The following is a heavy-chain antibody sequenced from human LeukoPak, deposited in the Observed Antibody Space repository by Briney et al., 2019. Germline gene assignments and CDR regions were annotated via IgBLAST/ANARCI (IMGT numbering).Heavy chain of an antibody. Sequence: GGSLRLSCAASGFTFSSYSMNWVRQAPGKGLEWVSRINSDGSSTSYADSVKGRFTISRDNAKNTLYLQMNSLRAEDTAVYYCTSLGGLDYWGQGTLVTVSS. V-gene: IGHV3-74*01. J-gene: IGHJ4*02. D-gene: IGHD1-26*01. CDR2: INSDGSST. CDR3: TSLGGLDY. CDR1: GFTFSSYS.